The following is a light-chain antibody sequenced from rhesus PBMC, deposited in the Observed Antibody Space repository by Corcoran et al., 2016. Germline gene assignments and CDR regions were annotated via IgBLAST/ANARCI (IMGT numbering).Light chain of an antibody. Sequence: DIQMTQSPSSLSASVGDTVTITCRASQSISSWLDWYQQKPGKAPKLLSYKASSLQSGVPSRSSGSGSGTDFNLTIISRQPADFATYYFLQYSSSPWTFGQGTKVEIK. CDR1: QSISSW. CDR2: KAS. J-gene: IGKJ1*01. V-gene: IGKV1-22*01. CDR3: LQYSSSPWT.